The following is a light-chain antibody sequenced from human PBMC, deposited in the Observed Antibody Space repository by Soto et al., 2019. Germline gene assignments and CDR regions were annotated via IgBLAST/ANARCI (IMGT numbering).Light chain of an antibody. J-gene: IGKJ1*01. CDR1: QSVSSN. Sequence: EVVMTQSPATLSVSPGDRATLSCRASQSVSSNVAWYQQKPGQAPRLLIYDASTRATGIPARFSGSGSGTEFTLTISSLQSEDFATYYCQQSYSSPRTFGQGTKVDIK. V-gene: IGKV3-15*01. CDR2: DAS. CDR3: QQSYSSPRT.